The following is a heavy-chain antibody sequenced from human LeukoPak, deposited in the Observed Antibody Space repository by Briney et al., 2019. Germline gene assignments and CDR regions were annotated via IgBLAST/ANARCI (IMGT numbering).Heavy chain of an antibody. CDR1: GFTFSSYA. Sequence: GGSLRLSCAASGFTFSSYAMSWVRQAPGKGLEWVSAISGSGGSTYYADSVKGRFTISRDNSKNTLYLQMNSLRAEDTAVYYCAKVDYDFWSGDSFCDYWGQGTLVTVSS. CDR3: AKVDYDFWSGDSFCDY. J-gene: IGHJ4*02. D-gene: IGHD3-3*01. CDR2: ISGSGGST. V-gene: IGHV3-23*01.